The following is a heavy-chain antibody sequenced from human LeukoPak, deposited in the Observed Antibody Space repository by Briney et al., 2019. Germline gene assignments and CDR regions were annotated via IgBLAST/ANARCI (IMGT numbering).Heavy chain of an antibody. V-gene: IGHV3-30*02. CDR3: AKVAGLQPREGFDY. Sequence: PGGSLRLSCAASGFTFSSYGMHWVRQAPGKGLEWVAFIRYDGSDKYYADSVKGRFTISRDNSKNTLYLQMNSLRAEDTAVYYCAKVAGLQPREGFDYWGQGTLVTVSS. D-gene: IGHD4-11*01. CDR2: IRYDGSDK. J-gene: IGHJ4*02. CDR1: GFTFSSYG.